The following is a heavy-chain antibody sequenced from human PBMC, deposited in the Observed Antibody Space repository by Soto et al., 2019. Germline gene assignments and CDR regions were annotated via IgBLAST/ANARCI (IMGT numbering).Heavy chain of an antibody. D-gene: IGHD3-3*01. V-gene: IGHV3-74*01. Sequence: EVQLVESGGGLVQPGGSLRLSCAASGFLFRTYWMFWVRQVPRKGLLWVSRIKSDGSSTRYAYSVKGRFTISRDNTTNTLYRPMISLRAADPAVDSCALGSGDYNYCDHWGQGSRVTVSS. CDR3: ALGSGDYNYCDH. CDR1: GFLFRTYW. J-gene: IGHJ4*02. CDR2: IKSDGSST.